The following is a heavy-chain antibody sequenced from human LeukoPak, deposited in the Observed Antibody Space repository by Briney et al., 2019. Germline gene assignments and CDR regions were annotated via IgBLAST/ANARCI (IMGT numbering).Heavy chain of an antibody. CDR3: AREYLGYSSSWGGFDY. V-gene: IGHV6-1*01. CDR1: GDSVSNNNAA. CDR2: TYYRSKWYT. J-gene: IGHJ4*02. Sequence: SQTLSLTCAISGDSVSNNNAAWNWIRQSPSRGLEWLGRTYYRSKWYTDYAVSVSSRITINPDASKNQFSLQLNSVTPEDTAVYYCAREYLGYSSSWGGFDYWGQGTLVTVSS. D-gene: IGHD6-13*01.